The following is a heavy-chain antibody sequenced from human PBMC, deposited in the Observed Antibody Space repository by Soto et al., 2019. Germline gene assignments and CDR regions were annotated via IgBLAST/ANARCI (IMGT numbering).Heavy chain of an antibody. J-gene: IGHJ4*02. V-gene: IGHV3-53*01. CDR2: IYSGGST. D-gene: IGHD5-18*01. Sequence: PGGSLRLSCAASGFTVSSNYMSWVRQAPGKGLEWVSVIYSGGSTYYADSVKGRFTISRDNSKNTLCLQMNSLRAEDTAVYYCARDTAMVRGLVYWGQGTLVTVSS. CDR3: ARDTAMVRGLVY. CDR1: GFTVSSNY.